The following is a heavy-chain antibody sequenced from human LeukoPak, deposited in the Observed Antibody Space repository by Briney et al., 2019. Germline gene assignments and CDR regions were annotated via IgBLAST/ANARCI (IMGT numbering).Heavy chain of an antibody. Sequence: GGSLRLSCAASGFTFSSYAVGWVRQASGKGLEWVSIISGSGFTTHYADSVKGRFIISRDNSKNTLYLQMNSLRAEDTAVYYCAKARSLHTDFDCWGLGTLVTVSS. CDR2: ISGSGFTT. V-gene: IGHV3-23*01. CDR3: AKARSLHTDFDC. J-gene: IGHJ4*02. D-gene: IGHD5-18*01. CDR1: GFTFSSYA.